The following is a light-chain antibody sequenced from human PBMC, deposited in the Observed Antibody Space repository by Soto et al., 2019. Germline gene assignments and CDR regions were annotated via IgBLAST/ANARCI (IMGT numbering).Light chain of an antibody. CDR2: TIS. J-gene: IGLJ2*01. CDR1: TGAVTSDSY. Sequence: QAVVTQEPSLTVSPGGTATLTCASSTGAVTSDSYPSWFQQKPGQAPRALIYTISNKHSWTPARFSGSLLGGKAALTLSDVHPVYDATYSSLIYTHGPHVVGPITNLPVF. CDR3: LIYTHGPHVVGPITNLPV. V-gene: IGLV7-43*01.